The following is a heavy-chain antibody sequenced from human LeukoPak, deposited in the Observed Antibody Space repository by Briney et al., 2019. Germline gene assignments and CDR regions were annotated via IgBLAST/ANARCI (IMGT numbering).Heavy chain of an antibody. Sequence: GGSLRLSCAASGFTFDDYAMHWVRQAPGKGLEWVSLISGDGGSTYYADSVKSRFTISRDNSKNSLYLQMNSLRTEDTALYYCAKPSYSGSYYYYYYYGMDVWGQGTTVNVSS. D-gene: IGHD1-26*01. V-gene: IGHV3-43*02. CDR2: ISGDGGST. CDR3: AKPSYSGSYYYYYYYGMDV. CDR1: GFTFDDYA. J-gene: IGHJ6*02.